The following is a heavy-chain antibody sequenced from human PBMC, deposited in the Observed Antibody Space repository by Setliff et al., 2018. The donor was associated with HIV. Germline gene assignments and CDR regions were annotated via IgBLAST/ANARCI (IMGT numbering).Heavy chain of an antibody. CDR2: MFHSGNT. CDR3: ARLFAGYSYGYYYYGIDV. CDR1: GYSISNGYY. Sequence: PSETLSLTCAVSGYSISNGYYWGWLRQSPRKGLEWIGSMFHSGNTYYNPSLESRVSMSVDTSTNQVSLQLSSVTAADTAVYYCARLFAGYSYGYYYYGIDVWGLGTTGT. D-gene: IGHD5-18*01. V-gene: IGHV4-38-2*01. J-gene: IGHJ6*02.